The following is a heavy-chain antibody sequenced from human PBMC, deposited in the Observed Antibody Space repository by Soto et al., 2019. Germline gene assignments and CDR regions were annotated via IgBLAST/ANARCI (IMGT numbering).Heavy chain of an antibody. D-gene: IGHD5-18*01. J-gene: IGHJ6*02. CDR1: GFTFTSSA. V-gene: IGHV1-58*01. CDR2: IVVGSGNT. Sequence: GASVKVSCKVSGFTFTSSAVQWVRQARGQRLEWIGWIVVGSGNTNYAQKFQERVTITRDMSTSTAYMELSSLRSEDTAVYYCAADTAMDPFGYYYGMDVWGQGTTVTVSS. CDR3: AADTAMDPFGYYYGMDV.